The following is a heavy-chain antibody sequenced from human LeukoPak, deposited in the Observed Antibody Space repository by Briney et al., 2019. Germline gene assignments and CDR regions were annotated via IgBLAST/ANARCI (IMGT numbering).Heavy chain of an antibody. CDR2: ISGNGGTT. J-gene: IGHJ4*02. D-gene: IGHD2-15*01. CDR1: RFTFSNYA. V-gene: IGHV3-23*01. CDR3: AKDQLYCSGSSCYSGHDY. Sequence: GGSLRLSCAASRFTFSNYAMSWVRQAPGKGLEWVSVISGNGGTTYYADSVKDRFTISRDNSKNTLYLQMTSLRAEDTAIYYCAKDQLYCSGSSCYSGHDYWGQGTLVTVSS.